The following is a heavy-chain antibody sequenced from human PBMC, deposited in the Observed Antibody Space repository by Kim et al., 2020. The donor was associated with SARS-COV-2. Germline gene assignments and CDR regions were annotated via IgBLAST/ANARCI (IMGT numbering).Heavy chain of an antibody. D-gene: IGHD4-17*01. V-gene: IGHV1-3*01. J-gene: IGHJ2*01. CDR3: ARGSTVTTYWYFDL. Sequence: SQKFQGRVTITRDTSARTAYMELSSLRSEDTAVYYCARGSTVTTYWYFDLWGRGTLVTVSS.